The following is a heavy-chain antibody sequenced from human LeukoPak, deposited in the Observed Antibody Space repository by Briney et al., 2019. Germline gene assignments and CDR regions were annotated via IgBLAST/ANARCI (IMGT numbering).Heavy chain of an antibody. V-gene: IGHV4-59*01. CDR3: ARVASYGGGYFDY. J-gene: IGHJ4*02. CDR1: GGSISSYY. D-gene: IGHD4-23*01. Sequence: SETLSLTCTVSGGSISSYYWSWIRQPPGKGLEWIGYIYYSGSTNYNPSLKSRVTISVDTSKNQFSLKLSSVTAADTAVYYCARVASYGGGYFDYWGQGTLVTVSS. CDR2: IYYSGST.